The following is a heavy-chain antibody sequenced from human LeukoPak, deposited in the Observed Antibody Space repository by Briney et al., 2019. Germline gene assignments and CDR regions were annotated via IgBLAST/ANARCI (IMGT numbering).Heavy chain of an antibody. D-gene: IGHD2-8*01. J-gene: IGHJ4*01. Sequence: GGSLRLSCVVSGFSISDSEFSISDSYMTWIRQTPGKGLEWLAYISGSGSDIYFADSVKGRFTISRDNAKNSLYLQMNSLRPEDTALYYCSTDPRLLMYWGHGTLVTVSS. CDR3: STDPRLLMY. CDR2: ISGSGSDI. V-gene: IGHV3-11*01. CDR1: GFSISDSEFSISDSY.